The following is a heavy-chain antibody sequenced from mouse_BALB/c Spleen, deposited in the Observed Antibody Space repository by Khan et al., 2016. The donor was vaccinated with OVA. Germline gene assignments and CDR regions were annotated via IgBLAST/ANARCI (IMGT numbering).Heavy chain of an antibody. D-gene: IGHD2-10*01. Sequence: EVELVESGGGLVKPGGSLKLSCAPSGFAFSSYDMSWVRQTPEKRLEWVATISGTGIYTYYPDSVKGRFTISRDNARNTLYLQMSRLRSEDTALYYCARPSYYGNPWFTYWDQGTLVTVSA. CDR2: ISGTGIYT. V-gene: IGHV5-9*02. J-gene: IGHJ3*01. CDR3: ARPSYYGNPWFTY. CDR1: GFAFSSYD.